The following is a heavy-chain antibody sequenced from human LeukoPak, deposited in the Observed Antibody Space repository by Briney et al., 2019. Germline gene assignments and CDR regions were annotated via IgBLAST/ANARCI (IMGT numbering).Heavy chain of an antibody. CDR2: INHSGST. D-gene: IGHD2-2*01. CDR1: GGSFSGYY. J-gene: IGHJ5*02. CDR3: ARVLGYCSSTSCYGINWFDP. Sequence: PSETLSLTCAVYGGSFSGYYWSWIRQPPGKGLEWIGEINHSGSTNYNPSLKGRVTISVDTSKNQFSLKLSSVTAADTAVYYCARVLGYCSSTSCYGINWFDPWGQGTLVTVSS. V-gene: IGHV4-34*09.